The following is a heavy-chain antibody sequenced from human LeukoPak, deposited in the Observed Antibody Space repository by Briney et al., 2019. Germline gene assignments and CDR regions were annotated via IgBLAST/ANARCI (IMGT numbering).Heavy chain of an antibody. CDR2: IYYSGST. V-gene: IGHV4-39*07. CDR1: GGSISSSSYY. CDR3: AREKGPAAVYNWFDP. J-gene: IGHJ5*02. Sequence: SETLSLTCTVSGGSISSSSYYWGWIRQPPGKGLEWIGSIYYSGSTYYNPSLKSRVTISVDTSKNQFSLKLSSVTAADTAVYYCAREKGPAAVYNWFDPWGQGTLVTVSS. D-gene: IGHD2-2*01.